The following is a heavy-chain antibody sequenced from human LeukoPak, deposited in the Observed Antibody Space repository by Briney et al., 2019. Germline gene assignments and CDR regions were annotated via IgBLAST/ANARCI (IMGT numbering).Heavy chain of an antibody. D-gene: IGHD1-26*01. V-gene: IGHV3-64*01. CDR3: ARAPREGFSGSYHDY. Sequence: GGSLRLSCAAPGFTFSSYAMHWVRQAPGKGLEYVSAISSNGDNTYYANSVKGRFTISRDNSRNTLYLQMASLRGEDTAVYYCARAPREGFSGSYHDYWGQGTLVTVSS. CDR1: GFTFSSYA. CDR2: ISSNGDNT. J-gene: IGHJ4*02.